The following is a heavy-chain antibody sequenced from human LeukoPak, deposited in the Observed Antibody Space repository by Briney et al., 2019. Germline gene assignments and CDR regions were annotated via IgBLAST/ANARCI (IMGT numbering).Heavy chain of an antibody. V-gene: IGHV3-23*01. CDR1: GFTFSSYA. CDR2: ISGSAVTT. J-gene: IGHJ6*03. Sequence: GGSLRLSCAASGFTFSSYAMHWVRQAPGKGLEWVSAISGSAVTTYYGDSVKGRFTISRDNSKNTLYLQMNSLRAEDTAVYYCAKAFRGLREYYYYMDVWGKGTTVTVSS. D-gene: IGHD3-16*01. CDR3: AKAFRGLREYYYYMDV.